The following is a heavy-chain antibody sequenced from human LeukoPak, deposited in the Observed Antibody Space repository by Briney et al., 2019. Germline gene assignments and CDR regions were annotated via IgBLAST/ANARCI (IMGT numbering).Heavy chain of an antibody. CDR2: IKQDGSEK. D-gene: IGHD3-10*01. CDR3: AKTGGSGKYTYNFDF. CDR1: GFTLSSYW. Sequence: GGSRRLCCVASGFTLSSYWMSWVRQAPGKGLEWMANIKQDGSEKNYVDSVKGRSTISRDNAENSLYLQMNSLRAEDTAVYYCAKTGGSGKYTYNFDFWGQGALVTVSS. J-gene: IGHJ4*02. V-gene: IGHV3-7*05.